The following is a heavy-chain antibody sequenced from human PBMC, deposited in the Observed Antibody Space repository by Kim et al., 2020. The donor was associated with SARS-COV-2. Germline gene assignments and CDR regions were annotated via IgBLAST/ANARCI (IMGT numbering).Heavy chain of an antibody. Sequence: SETLSLTCAVYGGSFSGYYWSWIRQPPGKGLEWIGEINHSGSTNYNPSLKSRVTISVDTSKNQFSLKLSSVTAADTAVYYCARGLFRAYYYDSSGYFAGGVDYWGQGTLVTVSS. D-gene: IGHD3-22*01. CDR1: GGSFSGYY. CDR2: INHSGST. J-gene: IGHJ4*02. V-gene: IGHV4-34*01. CDR3: ARGLFRAYYYDSSGYFAGGVDY.